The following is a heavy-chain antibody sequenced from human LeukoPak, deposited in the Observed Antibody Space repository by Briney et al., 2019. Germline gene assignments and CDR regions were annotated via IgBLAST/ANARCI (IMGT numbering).Heavy chain of an antibody. Sequence: PSETLSLTCTVSGGSISSYYWSWIRQSPGKGLEWIGSIYYSGSSYYNPSLKSRVTISVDTSKNQFSLKLSSVTAADTAVYYCARDLYSSRTNDAFVIWGRGTMVTVSS. V-gene: IGHV4-59*12. CDR1: GGSISSYY. CDR3: ARDLYSSRTNDAFVI. J-gene: IGHJ3*02. D-gene: IGHD6-13*01. CDR2: IYYSGSS.